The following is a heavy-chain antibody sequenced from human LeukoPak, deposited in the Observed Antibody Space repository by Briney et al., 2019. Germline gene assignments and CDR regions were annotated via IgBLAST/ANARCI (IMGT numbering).Heavy chain of an antibody. CDR3: ASGWYANFDY. CDR1: GGSFSGYY. CDR2: INHSGST. V-gene: IGHV4-34*01. D-gene: IGHD6-13*01. Sequence: PSETLSLTCAVYGGSFSGYYWSWIRQPPGKGLEWIGEINHSGSTNYNPSLKSRVTISVDTSKNQFSLKLSSVTAVDTAVYYCASGWYANFDYWGQGTLVTVSS. J-gene: IGHJ4*02.